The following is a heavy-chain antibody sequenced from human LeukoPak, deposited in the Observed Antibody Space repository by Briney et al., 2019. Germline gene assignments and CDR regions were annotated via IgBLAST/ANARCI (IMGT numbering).Heavy chain of an antibody. CDR1: GYTFTSYY. D-gene: IGHD3-3*01. Sequence: ASVKVSCKASGYTFTSYYMHWVRQAPGQGLEWMGIINPSGGSTSYAQKFQGRVTMTRDTSTSTVYMELSSLRSEDTAVYYCARDGAQSSRWRYYDFRSGYLNWFDPWGQGTLVTVSS. CDR2: INPSGGST. CDR3: ARDGAQSSRWRYYDFRSGYLNWFDP. J-gene: IGHJ5*02. V-gene: IGHV1-46*01.